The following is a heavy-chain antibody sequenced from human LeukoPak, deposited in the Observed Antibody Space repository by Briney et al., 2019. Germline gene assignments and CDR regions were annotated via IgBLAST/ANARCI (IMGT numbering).Heavy chain of an antibody. D-gene: IGHD6-13*01. V-gene: IGHV3-7*01. Sequence: GGSLRLSCAASGFTFNIYSMSWVRQAPGKGLEWVANIKQDGSEKYYVDSVKGRFTISRDNAKNSLYLQMNSLRAEDTAVYYCARDRIAAAGTYYYYYGMDVWGQGTTVTVSS. CDR2: IKQDGSEK. J-gene: IGHJ6*02. CDR1: GFTFNIYS. CDR3: ARDRIAAAGTYYYYYGMDV.